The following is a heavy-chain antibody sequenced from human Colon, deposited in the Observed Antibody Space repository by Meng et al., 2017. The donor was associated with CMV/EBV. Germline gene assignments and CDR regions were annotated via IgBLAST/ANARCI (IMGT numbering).Heavy chain of an antibody. CDR1: FSLSTSGVG. J-gene: IGHJ4*02. Sequence: FSLSTSGVGVSWIRQPPGKALEWLALIYWNDDKRYNPSLKSRLTITKDTSKNQVVLTMTNMDPVDTTTYYCAHLYDFRTGSLDYFDYWGQGTMVTVSS. V-gene: IGHV2-5*01. CDR2: IYWNDDK. D-gene: IGHD3-3*01. CDR3: AHLYDFRTGSLDYFDY.